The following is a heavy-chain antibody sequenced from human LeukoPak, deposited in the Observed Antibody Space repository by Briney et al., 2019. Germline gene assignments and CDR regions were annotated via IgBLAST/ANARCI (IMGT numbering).Heavy chain of an antibody. J-gene: IGHJ5*02. Sequence: ASVKVSCKASGGTFSSYAISWVRQAPGQGLERMGGIIPIFGTANYAQKFQGRVTITTDESTSTAYMELSSLRSEDTAVYYCARGQRDFWSGYYNWFDPWGQGTLVTVSS. CDR3: ARGQRDFWSGYYNWFDP. CDR1: GGTFSSYA. D-gene: IGHD3-3*01. CDR2: IIPIFGTA. V-gene: IGHV1-69*05.